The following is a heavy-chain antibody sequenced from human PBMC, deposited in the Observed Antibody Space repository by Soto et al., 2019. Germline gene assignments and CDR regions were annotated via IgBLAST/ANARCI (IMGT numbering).Heavy chain of an antibody. J-gene: IGHJ4*02. D-gene: IGHD6-19*01. CDR3: ARHIAVHRTRGFDY. CDR2: IYHSGTT. V-gene: IGHV4-4*02. CDR1: GGSITTNW. Sequence: QVHLHESGPGLVKPSGTLSLTCAVSGGSITTNWWSWVRQPPGKGLEWIGEIYHSGTTNYNPSLRGRVTISVDKSNNQFSLNLNSVTAADSAIYYCARHIAVHRTRGFDYWGQGNLVTVSS.